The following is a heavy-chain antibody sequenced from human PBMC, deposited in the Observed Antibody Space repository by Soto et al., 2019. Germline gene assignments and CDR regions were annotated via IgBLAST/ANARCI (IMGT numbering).Heavy chain of an antibody. J-gene: IGHJ4*02. CDR2: IGFRGST. V-gene: IGHV4-59*12. Sequence: KTSETLSLTCTVSGGSTSSFYWSWIRQSPGKGLEWVGHIGFRGSTDYNPSLKSRVTISVDASRKQLSLKVDSVTAADTAVYYCARSLNSDYVNFWGQGILVTVS. CDR1: GGSTSSFY. CDR3: ARSLNSDYVNF. D-gene: IGHD4-4*01.